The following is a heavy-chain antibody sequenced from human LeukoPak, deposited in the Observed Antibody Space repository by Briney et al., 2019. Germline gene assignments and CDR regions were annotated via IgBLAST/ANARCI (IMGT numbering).Heavy chain of an antibody. Sequence: SETLSLTCTVSGGSISSYYWSWIRQPPGEGLEWIGYIHTSGSTDYNPSLESRLTMSIDTSKNQFSLKLTFMTAADTAVYYCARHFKAAASERAFDYWGQGTLVTVSS. CDR3: ARHFKAAASERAFDY. V-gene: IGHV4-4*09. D-gene: IGHD3-3*02. CDR1: GGSISSYY. CDR2: IHTSGST. J-gene: IGHJ4*02.